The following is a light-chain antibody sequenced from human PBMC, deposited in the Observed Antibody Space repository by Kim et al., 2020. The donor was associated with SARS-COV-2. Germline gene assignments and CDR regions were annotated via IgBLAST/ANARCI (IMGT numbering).Light chain of an antibody. Sequence: GQRVSVSCSGSSSNIGSNTVNWHQQRPGTAPTLLIYNKNQRPSGFPDRFFGSKSGTSASLAFSGLQSEDEADYYCAAWDDNLNCYVFGTGTKVTVL. CDR2: NKN. CDR3: AAWDDNLNCYV. CDR1: SSNIGSNT. J-gene: IGLJ1*01. V-gene: IGLV1-44*01.